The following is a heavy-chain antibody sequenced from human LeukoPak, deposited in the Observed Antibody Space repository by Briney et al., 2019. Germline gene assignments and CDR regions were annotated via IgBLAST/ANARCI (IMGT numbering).Heavy chain of an antibody. CDR1: GFTFSSCS. Sequence: GGSLRVSCAAFGFTFSSCSMNWVRQAPGKGLEWVSSISSSSSYIYYADSVKGRFTISRDNAKNSLYLQMNSLRAEDTAVYYCAREWAVAIMPLDYWGQGTLVTVSS. D-gene: IGHD3-3*01. V-gene: IGHV3-21*01. J-gene: IGHJ4*02. CDR3: AREWAVAIMPLDY. CDR2: ISSSSSYI.